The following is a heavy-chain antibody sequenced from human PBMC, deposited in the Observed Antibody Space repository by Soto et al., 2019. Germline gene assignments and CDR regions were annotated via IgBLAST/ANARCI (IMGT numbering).Heavy chain of an antibody. CDR1: GGSISSGGYS. CDR3: ARGRTGQAYYYYGMDV. Sequence: SETLSLTRAVSGGSISSGGYSWRWIRQPQGKGLEWIGYIYHSGCTYYNPSLKSRVTISVDRSKNQFALKLSSVTAADTAVYYCARGRTGQAYYYYGMDVWGQGTTVTVSS. V-gene: IGHV4-30-2*01. CDR2: IYHSGCT. J-gene: IGHJ6*02.